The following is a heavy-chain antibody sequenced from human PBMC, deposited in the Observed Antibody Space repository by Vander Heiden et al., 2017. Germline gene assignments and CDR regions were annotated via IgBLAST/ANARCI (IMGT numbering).Heavy chain of an antibody. D-gene: IGHD3-22*01. CDR2: ISSSSSYI. CDR1: GFTFSSYS. J-gene: IGHJ3*02. V-gene: IGHV3-21*01. CDR3: ARERGYYDSSGYYSSAFDI. Sequence: PGGSLRLSCAASGFTFSSYSMNWVRQAPGKGLEWVSSISSSSSYIYYADSVKGRFTISRDNAKNSLYLQMNGLRAEDTAVYYCARERGYYDSSGYYSSAFDIWGQGTMVTVSS.